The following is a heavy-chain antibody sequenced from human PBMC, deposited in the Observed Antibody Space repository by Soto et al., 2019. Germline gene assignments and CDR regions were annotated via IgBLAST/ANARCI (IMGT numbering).Heavy chain of an antibody. J-gene: IGHJ6*02. CDR3: ARQKAGPPYYYYGMDV. V-gene: IGHV5-51*01. CDR1: GYSFTSYW. CDR2: IYHGDSDT. D-gene: IGHD6-19*01. Sequence: GESLKISCKGSGYSFTSYWIGWVRQMPGKGLEWMGIIYHGDSDTRYSPSFQGQVTISGDKSISTAYLQWSSLEASDTAMYYCARQKAGPPYYYYGMDVWGQGTTVTVSS.